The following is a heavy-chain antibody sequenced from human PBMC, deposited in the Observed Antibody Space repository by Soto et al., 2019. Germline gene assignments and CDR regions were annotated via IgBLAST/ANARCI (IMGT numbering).Heavy chain of an antibody. Sequence: GGSLRLSCAASGFTFSSYSMNWVRQAPGKGLEWVSSISSSSSYIYYADSVKGRFTISRDNAKNSLYLQMNSLRAEDTAVYYCARDHGAVAPPPDYWGQGTLVTVSS. CDR3: ARDHGAVAPPPDY. J-gene: IGHJ4*02. V-gene: IGHV3-21*01. CDR1: GFTFSSYS. CDR2: ISSSSSYI. D-gene: IGHD6-19*01.